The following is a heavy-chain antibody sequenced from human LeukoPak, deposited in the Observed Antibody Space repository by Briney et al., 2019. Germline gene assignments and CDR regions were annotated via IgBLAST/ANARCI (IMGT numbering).Heavy chain of an antibody. V-gene: IGHV3-30*02. J-gene: IGHJ4*02. Sequence: GGSLRLSCAASGFTFSSYGMHWVRQAPGKGLEWVAFIRYDGSNKYYADSVKGRFTISRDNSKNTLYLQMNSLRAEDTAVYYCAKTDDFCSSTSCPGYWGQGTLVTVSS. CDR3: AKTDDFCSSTSCPGY. CDR1: GFTFSSYG. CDR2: IRYDGSNK. D-gene: IGHD2-2*01.